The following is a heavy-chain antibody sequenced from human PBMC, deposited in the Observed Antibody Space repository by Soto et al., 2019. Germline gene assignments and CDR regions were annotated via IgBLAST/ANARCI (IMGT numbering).Heavy chain of an antibody. V-gene: IGHV1-18*01. CDR2: ISAYKGNT. Sequence: ASVKVSCKASGYTFTSYDISWVRQAPGQGLEWKGWISAYKGNTNYAQKIQGRVTKTSNTSISTAYMELSSLRSVVTSVFYCASYGSGSYYSAFDIWGQGTMVTVSS. CDR3: ASYGSGSYYSAFDI. CDR1: GYTFTSYD. D-gene: IGHD3-10*01. J-gene: IGHJ3*02.